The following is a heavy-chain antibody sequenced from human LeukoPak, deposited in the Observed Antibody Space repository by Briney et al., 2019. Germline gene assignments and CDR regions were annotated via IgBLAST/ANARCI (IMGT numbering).Heavy chain of an antibody. CDR3: AREKTACGGDCYDS. Sequence: PGGSLRLSCAASGVTFSSYEMKWVRQAPGKGLEWVSYISSSGTPIHYADSVKGRFTISRDNAKNSLFLQMNSLRAEDTAVYYCAREKTACGGDCYDSWGQGTLVTVSS. CDR1: GVTFSSYE. D-gene: IGHD2-21*01. CDR2: ISSSGTPI. J-gene: IGHJ4*02. V-gene: IGHV3-48*03.